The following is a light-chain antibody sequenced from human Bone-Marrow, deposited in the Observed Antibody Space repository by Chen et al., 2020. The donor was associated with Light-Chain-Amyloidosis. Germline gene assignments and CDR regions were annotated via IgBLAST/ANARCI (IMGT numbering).Light chain of an antibody. CDR2: RDT. CDR3: QSADSSGTYEVI. CDR1: DLPTKY. Sequence: SYEPTQPPPGSVSPGQTARTPCSGDDLPTKYAYWYQQKPGQAPVLVIHRDTERPSGISERFSGSSSGTTATLTISGVQAEDEADYHCQSADSSGTYEVIFGGGTKLTVL. J-gene: IGLJ2*01. V-gene: IGLV3-25*03.